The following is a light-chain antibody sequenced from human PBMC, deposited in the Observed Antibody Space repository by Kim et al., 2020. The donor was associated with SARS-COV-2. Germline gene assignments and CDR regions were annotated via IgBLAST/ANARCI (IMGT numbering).Light chain of an antibody. Sequence: VSPGQTASITCSGDKLGDKYACWYQQKPGQSPVLVIYQDSKRPSGIPERFSGSNSGNTATLTISGTQAMDEADYYCQAWDSSTVVFGRGTQLTVL. CDR2: QDS. CDR3: QAWDSSTVV. J-gene: IGLJ2*01. V-gene: IGLV3-1*01. CDR1: KLGDKY.